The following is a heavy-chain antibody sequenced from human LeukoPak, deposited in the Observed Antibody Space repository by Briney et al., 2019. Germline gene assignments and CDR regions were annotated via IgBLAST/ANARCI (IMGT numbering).Heavy chain of an antibody. V-gene: IGHV3-30*04. Sequence: LGGSLRLSCVTSGFTFSNHAMHWVRQGPGKGLEWVAVISDDGTSKFYADSVKGRFTIFRDNSKNTLFLQINSLRPEDTAMYYCARVDDLDAFDIWGQGTLVTVSS. CDR3: ARVDDLDAFDI. D-gene: IGHD2-2*03. CDR2: ISDDGTSK. CDR1: GFTFSNHA. J-gene: IGHJ3*02.